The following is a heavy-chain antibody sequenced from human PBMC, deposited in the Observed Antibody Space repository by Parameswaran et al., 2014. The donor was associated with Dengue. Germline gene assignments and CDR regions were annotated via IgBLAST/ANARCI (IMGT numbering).Heavy chain of an antibody. CDR2: VSGSGYST. J-gene: IGHJ4*02. Sequence: WIRQPPGKGLEWVSAVSGSGYSTYYADSVKGRFTISRDNSKNTLYLQMNSLRAEDTAVYYCAKGETTVASWAGYWGQGTPVTVSS. CDR3: AKGETTVASWAGY. V-gene: IGHV3-23*01. D-gene: IGHD4-17*01.